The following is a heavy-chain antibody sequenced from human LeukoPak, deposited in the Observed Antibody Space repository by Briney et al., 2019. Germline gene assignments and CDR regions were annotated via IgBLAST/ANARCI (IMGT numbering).Heavy chain of an antibody. D-gene: IGHD6-6*01. CDR1: GFTFSSYE. CDR3: ARARYSSSSSYFDY. CDR2: ISSSGSTI. J-gene: IGHJ4*02. Sequence: GGSLRLSCAASGFTFSSYEMNWVRQAPGKGLEWVPYISSSGSTIYYADSVKGRFTISRDNAKNSLYLQMNSLRAEDTAVYYCARARYSSSSSYFDYWGQGTLVTVSS. V-gene: IGHV3-48*03.